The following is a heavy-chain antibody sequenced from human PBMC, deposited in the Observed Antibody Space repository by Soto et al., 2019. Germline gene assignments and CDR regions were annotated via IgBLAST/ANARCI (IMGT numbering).Heavy chain of an antibody. CDR1: GASISSRDYY. CDR3: GRVMIGTSRHTDSDY. D-gene: IGHD2-2*01. Sequence: SETLSLTCSVSGASISSRDYYGGWIRQTPGKGLEWIGNIDYNGVTYYNPSLKSRVTVSKDTSKNQFSLKVASVTAADTAIYYCGRVMIGTSRHTDSDYWGQGTQVTVSS. CDR2: IDYNGVT. V-gene: IGHV4-39*01. J-gene: IGHJ4*02.